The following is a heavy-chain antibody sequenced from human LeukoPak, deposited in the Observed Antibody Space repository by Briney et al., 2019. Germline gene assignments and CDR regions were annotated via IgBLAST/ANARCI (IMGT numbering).Heavy chain of an antibody. Sequence: EASVKVSCKASGYIFTNYYMHWVRQAPGQGLEWMGTINPSGGSTTYAQKFQGRVTMTRDTSTSTVYMELSSLRSEDTAVYCCARDHGSAYYRAPRHWGQGTLVTVSS. D-gene: IGHD3-10*01. CDR1: GYIFTNYY. CDR3: ARDHGSAYYRAPRH. V-gene: IGHV1-46*01. J-gene: IGHJ4*02. CDR2: INPSGGST.